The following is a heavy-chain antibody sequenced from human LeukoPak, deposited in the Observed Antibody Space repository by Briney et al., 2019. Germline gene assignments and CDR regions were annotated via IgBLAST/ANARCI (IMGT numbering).Heavy chain of an antibody. Sequence: ASVKVSCKASGYTFTGYYLHWVRQAPGQGLEWMGSIKSNSGATKYAQKFQGRVTMTRDASISTAYIELSSLRSDDTAVYYCARVRDSPIWGQGTMVTVSS. CDR3: ARVRDSPI. CDR1: GYTFTGYY. J-gene: IGHJ3*02. D-gene: IGHD3/OR15-3a*01. V-gene: IGHV1-2*02. CDR2: IKSNSGAT.